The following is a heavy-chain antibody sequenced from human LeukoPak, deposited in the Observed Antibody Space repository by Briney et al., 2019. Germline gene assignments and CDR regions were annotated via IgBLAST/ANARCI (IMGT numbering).Heavy chain of an antibody. J-gene: IGHJ4*02. CDR2: INHSGTT. CDR1: GGSFSGYY. D-gene: IGHD1-7*01. CDR3: AKTKHLRDPFDY. Sequence: PSETLSLTCAVYGGSFSGYYWSWISQPPGKGLEWIGEINHSGTTNYNPSLKSRATLPVNTPKNQFFLKLSSGTAAARAGISCAKTKHLRDPFDYWGQGTLVTVSS. V-gene: IGHV4-34*01.